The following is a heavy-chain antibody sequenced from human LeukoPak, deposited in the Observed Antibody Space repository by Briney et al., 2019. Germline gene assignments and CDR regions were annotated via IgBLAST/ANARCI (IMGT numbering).Heavy chain of an antibody. CDR2: ISSSSSYI. CDR1: GFTFSSYW. Sequence: SGGSLSLSCAASGFTFSSYWMSCVRHAPGKGLEWVSSISSSSSYIYYADSVKGRFTISRDNAKNSLYLQMNSLRAEDTAVYYCARELTGGYDLDYWSQGALVTVSS. CDR3: ARELTGGYDLDY. V-gene: IGHV3-21*01. D-gene: IGHD5-12*01. J-gene: IGHJ4*02.